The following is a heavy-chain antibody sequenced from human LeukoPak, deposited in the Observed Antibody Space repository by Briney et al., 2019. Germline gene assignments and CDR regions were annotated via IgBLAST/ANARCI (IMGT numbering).Heavy chain of an antibody. CDR2: IIPILGIA. D-gene: IGHD3-9*01. J-gene: IGHJ4*02. Sequence: GASVTVSCKASGGTFSSYAISWVRQAPGQGLEWMGRIIPILGIAIYAQKFQGRVTITADKSTSTAYMELSSLRSEDTAVYYCASLYYDILTGYTYWGQGTLVTVSS. V-gene: IGHV1-69*04. CDR1: GGTFSSYA. CDR3: ASLYYDILTGYTY.